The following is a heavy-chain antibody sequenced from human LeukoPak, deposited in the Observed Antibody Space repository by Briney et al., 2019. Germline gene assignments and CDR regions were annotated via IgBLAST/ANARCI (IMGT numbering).Heavy chain of an antibody. V-gene: IGHV4-61*02. Sequence: PSQTLPLTCTVSGGSISSGSCYWSWIRQPAGKGLEWIGRIYTSGSTNYNPSLKSRVTISVDTSKNQFSLKLSSVTAADTAVYYCARGRQDDSSGYPMDYFDYWGQGTLVTVSS. CDR2: IYTSGST. J-gene: IGHJ4*02. CDR3: ARGRQDDSSGYPMDYFDY. D-gene: IGHD3-22*01. CDR1: GGSISSGSCY.